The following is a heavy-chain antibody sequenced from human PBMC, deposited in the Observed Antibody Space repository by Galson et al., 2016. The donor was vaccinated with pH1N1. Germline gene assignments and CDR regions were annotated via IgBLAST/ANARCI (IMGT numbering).Heavy chain of an antibody. J-gene: IGHJ6*02. CDR1: GFAFSNYA. Sequence: SLRLSCAASGFAFSNYAMSWVRQAPGKGLEWVSATSGSGGTKYYADSVKGRFTISRDNAKNSLYLQMNSLRAEDTAVYYCARVNHYYYYGMDVWGQGTTVTVSS. V-gene: IGHV3-23*01. D-gene: IGHD1-14*01. CDR3: ARVNHYYYYGMDV. CDR2: TSGSGGTK.